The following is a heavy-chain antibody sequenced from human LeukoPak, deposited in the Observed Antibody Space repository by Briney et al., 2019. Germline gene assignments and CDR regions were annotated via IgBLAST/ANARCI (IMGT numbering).Heavy chain of an antibody. CDR2: INHSGST. CDR3: ARVVVTAVGYNAFDI. Sequence: PSETLSLTCAVYGGSFSGYYWSWIRQPPGKGLEWIGEINHSGSTNYNPSLKSRVTISVDTSKNQFSLKLSSVTAADTAVYYCARVVVTAVGYNAFDIWGQGTMVTVSS. V-gene: IGHV4-34*01. J-gene: IGHJ3*02. CDR1: GGSFSGYY. D-gene: IGHD2-21*02.